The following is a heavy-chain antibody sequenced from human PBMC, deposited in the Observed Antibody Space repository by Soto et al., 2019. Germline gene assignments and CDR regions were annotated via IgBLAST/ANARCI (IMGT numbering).Heavy chain of an antibody. CDR3: ARGYCSGGSCYSVSYYYYGMDV. J-gene: IGHJ6*02. CDR2: IYSAGST. D-gene: IGHD2-15*01. CDR1: GLTVSSSY. V-gene: IGHV3-53*01. Sequence: GGSLRLSCAASGLTVSSSYMSWVRQAPGKGLQWVSVIYSAGSTYYANSVKGRFTISRDISTNMVYLQMSSLTDEDTAVYYCARGYCSGGSCYSVSYYYYGMDVWGQGTTVTVSS.